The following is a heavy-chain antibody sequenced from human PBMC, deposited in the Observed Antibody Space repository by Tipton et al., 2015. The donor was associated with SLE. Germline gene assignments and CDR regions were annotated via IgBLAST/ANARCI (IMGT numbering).Heavy chain of an antibody. J-gene: IGHJ3*02. D-gene: IGHD3-16*01. CDR1: GGSVIGYY. CDR3: VRDGAGDLGAFDI. V-gene: IGHV4-34*01. Sequence: TLSLTCTVNGGSVIGYYWSWIRQPPGKGLEWIGEINHGGSTNYNSSLKSRVTISLDMPNNQFSLKLSSVTAADTAVYYCVRDGAGDLGAFDIWGQGKLVTVS. CDR2: INHGGST.